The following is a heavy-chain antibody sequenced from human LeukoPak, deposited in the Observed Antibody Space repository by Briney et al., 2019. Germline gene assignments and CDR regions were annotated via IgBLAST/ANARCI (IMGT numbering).Heavy chain of an antibody. CDR3: ARALTGEHFDY. V-gene: IGHV4-34*01. D-gene: IGHD7-27*01. J-gene: IGHJ4*02. CDR1: GRSFSGYY. CDR2: INHSGST. Sequence: PSETLSLTCAVYGRSFSGYYWSWIRQPPGKGLEWIGEINHSGSTNYNPSLKSRVTISVDASKNQFSLKLSSVTAADTAVYYCARALTGEHFDYWGQGTLVTVSS.